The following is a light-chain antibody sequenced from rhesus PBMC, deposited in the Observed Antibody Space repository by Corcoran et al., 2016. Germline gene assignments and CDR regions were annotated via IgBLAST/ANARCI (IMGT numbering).Light chain of an antibody. J-gene: IGKJ1*01. CDR1: ESVGSY. Sequence: EIVMTQSPASLFLSPGETATLSCRATESVGSYLAWYHQSRGQAPKLSGHGAHFRATGTPDRLRGTGSRTEFTLIVSSLGPEDVGLYYCQQYNDLMWTFGHGTKVEIK. CDR3: QQYNDLMWT. V-gene: IGKV3-40*03. CDR2: GAH.